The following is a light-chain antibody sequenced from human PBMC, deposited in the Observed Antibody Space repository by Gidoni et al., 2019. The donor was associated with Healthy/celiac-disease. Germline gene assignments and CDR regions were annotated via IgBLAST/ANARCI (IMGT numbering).Light chain of an antibody. CDR3: QQYGSSPRT. V-gene: IGKV3-20*01. CDR2: GAS. J-gene: IGKJ1*01. CDR1: QSVSSSY. Sequence: EIVLTQSPGTLSLSPGERATLSCRASQSVSSSYLAWYQQKPGQAPRLLLYGASSRPTGIPDRFSGSGSGTDFTLTISRLEPEDFAVYYCQQYGSSPRTFGQGTKVEIK.